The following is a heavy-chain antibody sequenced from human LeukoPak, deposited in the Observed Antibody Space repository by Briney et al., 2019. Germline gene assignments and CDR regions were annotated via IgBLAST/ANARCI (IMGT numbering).Heavy chain of an antibody. V-gene: IGHV3-23*01. CDR1: A. D-gene: IGHD5-24*01. CDR3: ARGRGRDGYPNAFDI. J-gene: IGHJ3*02. CDR2: ISGSGGST. Sequence: AVTWVRQAPGKGLEWVSAISGSGGSTYYADSVKGRFTISRDNSKNTLYLQMNSLRAEDTAVYYCARGRGRDGYPNAFDIWGQGTMVTVSS.